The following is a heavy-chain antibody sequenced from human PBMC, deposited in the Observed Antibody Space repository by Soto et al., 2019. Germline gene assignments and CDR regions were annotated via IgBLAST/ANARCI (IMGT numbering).Heavy chain of an antibody. Sequence: EVQLLESGGGLVQPGGSLRLSCAASGFTFSSYAMSWVRQAPGKGLEWVSAISGSGGSTYYADSVKGRFTISRDNSKNTLYLQMNSLRAEDTAVYYCAKARWSIAAEYYYYGMDVWGQGTTVTVSS. V-gene: IGHV3-23*01. CDR3: AKARWSIAAEYYYYGMDV. CDR2: ISGSGGST. J-gene: IGHJ6*02. CDR1: GFTFSSYA. D-gene: IGHD6-6*01.